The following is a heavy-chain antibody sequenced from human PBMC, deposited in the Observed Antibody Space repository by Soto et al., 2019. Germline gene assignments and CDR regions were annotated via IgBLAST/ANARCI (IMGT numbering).Heavy chain of an antibody. V-gene: IGHV1-18*01. D-gene: IGHD4-4*01. Sequence: ASVKVSCKASGYTFTSYGISWVRQAPGQGLEWMGWISAYNVNTNYAQKLQGRVTMTTDTSTSTAYMELRSLRSDDTAVYYCARDLPQTTVTTFDYWGQGTLVTVSS. CDR3: ARDLPQTTVTTFDY. CDR2: ISAYNVNT. CDR1: GYTFTSYG. J-gene: IGHJ4*02.